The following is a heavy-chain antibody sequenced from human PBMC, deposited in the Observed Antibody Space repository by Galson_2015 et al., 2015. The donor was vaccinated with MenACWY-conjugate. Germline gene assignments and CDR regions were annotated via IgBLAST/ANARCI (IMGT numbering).Heavy chain of an antibody. CDR1: GYTFFSYY. CDR2: INPSGGST. CDR3: ARSLELITFDY. V-gene: IGHV1-46*01. D-gene: IGHD1-7*01. Sequence: QSGAEVKEPGASVTVSCKASGYTFFSYYLHWVRQAPGQGLEWMGIINPSGGSTSYAQKFQGRVTMTRDTSTSTVYMELSSLGSEDTAVYYCARSLELITFDYWGQGTLVTVSS. J-gene: IGHJ4*02.